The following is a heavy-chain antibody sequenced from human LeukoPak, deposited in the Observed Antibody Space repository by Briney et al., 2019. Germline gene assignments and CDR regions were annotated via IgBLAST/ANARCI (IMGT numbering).Heavy chain of an antibody. J-gene: IGHJ6*02. CDR3: AKGDCSSTSCYAPYYYYGMDV. V-gene: IGHV3-23*01. Sequence: GGSLRLSCAASGFTFSSYAMSWVRQAPGKGLEWVSAISGSGGSTYYADSVKGRFTISRDNSKNTLYLQMNSLRAEDMAVYYCAKGDCSSTSCYAPYYYYGMDVWGQGTTVTVSS. CDR1: GFTFSSYA. CDR2: ISGSGGST. D-gene: IGHD2-2*01.